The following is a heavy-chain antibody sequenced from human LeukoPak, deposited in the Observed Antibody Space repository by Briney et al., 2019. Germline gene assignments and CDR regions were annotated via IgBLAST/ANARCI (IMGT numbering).Heavy chain of an antibody. J-gene: IGHJ4*02. CDR3: ATRVWWLRRGEGSFDY. CDR2: ISAYNGNT. CDR1: GYTFTSYG. V-gene: IGHV1-18*01. Sequence: GASVKVSCKASGYTFTSYGISWVRQAPGQGLEWMGWISAYNGNTNYAQKLQGRVTMTTDTSTDTAYMELSSLRSEDTAVYYCATRVWWLRRGEGSFDYWGQGTLVTVSS. D-gene: IGHD5-12*01.